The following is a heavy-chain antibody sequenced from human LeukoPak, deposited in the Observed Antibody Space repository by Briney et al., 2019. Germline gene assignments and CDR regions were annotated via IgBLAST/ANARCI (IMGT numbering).Heavy chain of an antibody. CDR3: GRRGTGWSLDY. V-gene: IGHV4-61*02. CDR1: GGSLSSGSYY. J-gene: IGHJ4*02. D-gene: IGHD6-19*01. Sequence: SETLSLTCTVSGGSLSSGSYYWNWIRQPAGKGLEWIWRSGNTNYNPSLKSRVTISVDTSKNQVSLKLSSVTAEDTAVYYCGRRGTGWSLDYWGQGALVTVSS. CDR2: SGNT.